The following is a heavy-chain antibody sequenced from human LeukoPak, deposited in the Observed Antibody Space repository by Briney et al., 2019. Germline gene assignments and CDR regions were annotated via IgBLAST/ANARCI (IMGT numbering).Heavy chain of an antibody. D-gene: IGHD5-24*01. J-gene: IGHJ6*02. V-gene: IGHV3-7*01. Sequence: GSLRLSCAASGFTFSIYWMTWVRQAPGKGLEWVANIKEDGSVKYYVDSVKGRFTISRDNAKKSLYLQMNNLRGEDTAVYFCARRWKLSLDVWGQGTTVTVSS. CDR1: GFTFSIYW. CDR2: IKEDGSVK. CDR3: ARRWKLSLDV.